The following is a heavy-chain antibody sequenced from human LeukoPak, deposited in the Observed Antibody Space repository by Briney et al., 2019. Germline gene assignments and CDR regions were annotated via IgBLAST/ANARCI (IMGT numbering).Heavy chain of an antibody. J-gene: IGHJ5*02. CDR1: GFTFSGSA. Sequence: GVSLRLSCAASGFTFSGSAIHWVRQSSGKGLEWVGQIDKKDKGYATATAYAASVKGRFTISRDDSINTAYLQMKSLKTEDTALYYCTRDSGTYNWFDPWGQGTLVTVSS. CDR2: IDKKDKGYATAT. CDR3: TRDSGTYNWFDP. D-gene: IGHD1-26*01. V-gene: IGHV3-73*01.